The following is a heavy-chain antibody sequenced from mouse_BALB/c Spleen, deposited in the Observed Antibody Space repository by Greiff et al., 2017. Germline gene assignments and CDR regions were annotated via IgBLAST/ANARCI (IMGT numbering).Heavy chain of an antibody. V-gene: IGHV14-3*02. CDR1: GFNIKDTY. J-gene: IGHJ4*01. Sequence: VQLQQSGAELVKPGASVKLSCTASGFNIKDTYMHWVKQRPEQGLEWIGRIDPANGNTKYDPKFQGKATITADTSSNTAYLQLSSLTSEDTAVYYCARDDGDWDYYAMDYWGQGTSVTVSS. CDR3: ARDDGDWDYYAMDY. D-gene: IGHD2-3*01. CDR2: IDPANGNT.